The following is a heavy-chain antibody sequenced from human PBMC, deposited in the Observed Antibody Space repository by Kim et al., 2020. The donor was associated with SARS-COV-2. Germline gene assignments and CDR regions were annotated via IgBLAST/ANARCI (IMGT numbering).Heavy chain of an antibody. CDR1: GGTFSSYA. Sequence: SVKVSCKASGGTFSSYAISWVRQAPGQGLEWMGGIIPIFGTANYAQKFQGRVTITADESTSTAYMELSSLRSEDTAVYYCARARPAIKTYDYGDYMGYYYYYYYMDVWGKGTTVTVSS. D-gene: IGHD4-17*01. V-gene: IGHV1-69*13. CDR3: ARARPAIKTYDYGDYMGYYYYYYYMDV. CDR2: IIPIFGTA. J-gene: IGHJ6*03.